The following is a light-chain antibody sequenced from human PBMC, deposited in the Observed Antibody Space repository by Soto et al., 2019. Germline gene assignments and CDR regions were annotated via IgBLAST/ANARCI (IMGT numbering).Light chain of an antibody. Sequence: EIGVPRAPLLLRFFAWEACTLSCGPSQSLRSIYLAWYQQKPGQAPRLLISGASSRAAGIPDRFSGSGSGTDFTLTIGRLEPQDLAVYYCQQYDSSPRTFGQGTKVDIK. V-gene: IGKV3-20*01. CDR3: QQYDSSPRT. J-gene: IGKJ1*01. CDR2: GAS. CDR1: QSLRSIY.